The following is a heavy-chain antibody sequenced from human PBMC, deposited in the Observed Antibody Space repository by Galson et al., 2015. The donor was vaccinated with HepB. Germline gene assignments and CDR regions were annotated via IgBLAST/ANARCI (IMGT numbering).Heavy chain of an antibody. CDR3: ARPWGYSYGFYGMDV. D-gene: IGHD5-18*01. V-gene: IGHV1-69*01. Sequence: SCKASGGTFSSYAISWVRQAPGQGLEWMGGIIPIFGIANYAQKFQGRVTITADESTSTAYMELSSLRSEDTAVYYCARPWGYSYGFYGMDVWGQGTTVTVSS. J-gene: IGHJ6*02. CDR2: IIPIFGIA. CDR1: GGTFSSYA.